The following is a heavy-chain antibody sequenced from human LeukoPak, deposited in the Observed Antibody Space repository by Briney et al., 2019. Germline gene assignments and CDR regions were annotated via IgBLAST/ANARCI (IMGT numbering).Heavy chain of an antibody. CDR3: ARDSRQWLANNWFDP. D-gene: IGHD6-19*01. CDR2: IYYSGST. Sequence: SETLSLTCTVSGGSISPYYWSWIRQSPGKGLEWIGYIYYSGSTNYNPSLKSRVTMSIDTSKNQFSLKLTSVTAADTAVYYCARDSRQWLANNWFDPWGQGTLVTVSS. CDR1: GGSISPYY. J-gene: IGHJ5*02. V-gene: IGHV4-59*01.